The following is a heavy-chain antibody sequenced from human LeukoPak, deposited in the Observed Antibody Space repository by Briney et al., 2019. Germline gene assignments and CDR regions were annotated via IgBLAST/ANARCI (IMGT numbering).Heavy chain of an antibody. D-gene: IGHD3-3*01. CDR1: GYTFTGYY. Sequence: GASVKVSCKASGYTFTGYYMHWVRQAPGQGLEWMGWINPNSGGTNYAQKFQGRVTMTRDTSISTAYMEPSRLRSDDTAVYYCARERFLEWLLYGDAFDIWGQGTMVTVSS. CDR3: ARERFLEWLLYGDAFDI. CDR2: INPNSGGT. V-gene: IGHV1-2*02. J-gene: IGHJ3*02.